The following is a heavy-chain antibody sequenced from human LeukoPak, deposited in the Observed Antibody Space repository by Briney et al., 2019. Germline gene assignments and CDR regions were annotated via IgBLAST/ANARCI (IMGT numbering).Heavy chain of an antibody. V-gene: IGHV4-59*08. D-gene: IGHD1-26*01. CDR3: ARHGGSYSFDY. J-gene: IGHJ4*02. CDR1: GGSISSYY. CDR2: MSYSAST. Sequence: PSETLSLTCTVSGGSISSYYWSWIRQPPGKGLEWIGYMSYSASTDYNPSLKSRVTISPDTSKNPFSLKLSSVTAADPAVYYCARHGGSYSFDYWGQGTLVTVSS.